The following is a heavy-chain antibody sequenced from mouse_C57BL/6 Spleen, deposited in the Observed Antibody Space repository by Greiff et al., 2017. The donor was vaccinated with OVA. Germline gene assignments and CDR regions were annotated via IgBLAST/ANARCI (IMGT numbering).Heavy chain of an antibody. V-gene: IGHV5-6*01. Sequence: EVKLVESGGDLVKPGGSLKLSCAASGFTFSSYGMSWVRQTPDKRLEWVATISSGGSYTYYPDSVKGRFTISRDNAKNTLYLQMSSLKSEDTAMYYCARELGRYCDYWGQGTTLTVSS. J-gene: IGHJ2*01. D-gene: IGHD4-1*01. CDR2: ISSGGSYT. CDR3: ARELGRYCDY. CDR1: GFTFSSYG.